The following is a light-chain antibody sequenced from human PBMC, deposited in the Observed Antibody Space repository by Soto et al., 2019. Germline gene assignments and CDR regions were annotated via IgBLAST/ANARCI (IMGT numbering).Light chain of an antibody. CDR1: QTVAYTC. CDR3: QQYITTPPT. CDR2: GTS. Sequence: EIVLTQSPGILSLSAGARATLSCRASQTVAYTCLAWYQQRPGQAPRLLIYGTSTRATGTPDRFIGSGSGTAFTLTISRLEPEDFAVHYCQQYITTPPTFGQGTKVE. V-gene: IGKV3-20*01. J-gene: IGKJ1*01.